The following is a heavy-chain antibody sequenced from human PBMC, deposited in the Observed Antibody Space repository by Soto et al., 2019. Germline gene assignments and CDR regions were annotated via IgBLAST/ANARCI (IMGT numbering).Heavy chain of an antibody. V-gene: IGHV4-31*03. CDR1: GGSISSDNYF. CDR2: IDYIGRA. D-gene: IGHD2-15*01. CDR3: AREVKSAAASDAFAI. J-gene: IGHJ3*02. Sequence: SETLYLTCTVSGGSISSDNYFWSWIRQHPGKGLEWIGYIDYIGRAYYNPSLKSRVTTSVDTSKNQFSLRLSSVTVADTATYYCAREVKSAAASDAFAIWGQGTVVTVSS.